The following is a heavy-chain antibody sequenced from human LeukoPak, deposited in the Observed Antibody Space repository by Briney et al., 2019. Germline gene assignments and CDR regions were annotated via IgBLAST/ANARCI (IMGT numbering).Heavy chain of an antibody. Sequence: PGGSLRLSCAASGFTFSSYGMHWVRQAPGKGLEWVAFIRYDGSNKYYADSVKGRFTISRDNSKNTLYLQMNSLRAEDTAVYYCAKSRYYYDSSGYSPSDYWGQGTLVTVSS. V-gene: IGHV3-30*02. CDR3: AKSRYYYDSSGYSPSDY. D-gene: IGHD3-22*01. CDR1: GFTFSSYG. J-gene: IGHJ4*02. CDR2: IRYDGSNK.